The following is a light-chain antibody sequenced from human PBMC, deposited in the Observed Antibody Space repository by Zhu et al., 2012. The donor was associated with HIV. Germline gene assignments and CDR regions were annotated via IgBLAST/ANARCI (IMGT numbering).Light chain of an antibody. CDR1: QTVGSWY. J-gene: IGKJ1*01. CDR3: QQYGSSPMT. CDR2: GAF. V-gene: IGKV3-20*01. Sequence: EIVLTQSPGTLSLSPGERATLSCRASQTVGSWYLAWYQQKPGQALRLLVYGAFNRATGVPDRFSAGGSGTDFTLTISRLESDDVAVYFCQQYGSSPMTFGPGTKVEIK.